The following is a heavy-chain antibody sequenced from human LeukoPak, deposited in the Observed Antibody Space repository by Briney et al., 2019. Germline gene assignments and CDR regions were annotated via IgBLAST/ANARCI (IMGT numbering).Heavy chain of an antibody. J-gene: IGHJ4*02. V-gene: IGHV3-7*01. D-gene: IGHD5-24*01. CDR3: ARWRGLQSEFDC. CDR1: GFTFSSHS. Sequence: PGGSLRLSCAASGFTFSSHSMGWVRQAPGKGLECVATIGLGGAQKDFVDSVKGRFTLSRDNAKNSLFLEMNRLRVEDTAVYYCARWRGLQSEFDCWGQGTLVTVSS. CDR2: IGLGGAQK.